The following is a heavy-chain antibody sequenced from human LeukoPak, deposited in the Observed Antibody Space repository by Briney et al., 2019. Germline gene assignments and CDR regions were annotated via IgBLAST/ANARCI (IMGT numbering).Heavy chain of an antibody. Sequence: PGGSLRLSCVVSGFNFSNYWMSWVRQAPGKGLEWVANIDQEGGEQNYVDSVKGRVSISRDNAKTSVYLQMNSLKVEDTAFYYCARSKAGGYWGQGTLVTVSS. D-gene: IGHD3-10*01. J-gene: IGHJ4*02. CDR2: IDQEGGEQ. V-gene: IGHV3-7*01. CDR1: GFNFSNYW. CDR3: ARSKAGGY.